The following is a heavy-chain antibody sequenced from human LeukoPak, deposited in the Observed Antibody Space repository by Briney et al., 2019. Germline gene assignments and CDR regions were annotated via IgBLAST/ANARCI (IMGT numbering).Heavy chain of an antibody. J-gene: IGHJ4*02. CDR2: IRSKAYGGTT. D-gene: IGHD2-8*01. Sequence: PGRSLRLSCTASGFTFGDYAMNWFRQAPGKGLEWVGFIRSKAYGGTTEYAASVKGRFTISRDDSRSIAYLQMNGLKTEDTAVYYCTREYYPHYFDDWGQGSLVTVSS. V-gene: IGHV3-49*03. CDR1: GFTFGDYA. CDR3: TREYYPHYFDD.